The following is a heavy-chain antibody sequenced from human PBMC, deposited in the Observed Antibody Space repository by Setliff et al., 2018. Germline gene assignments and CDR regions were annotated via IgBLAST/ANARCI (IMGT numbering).Heavy chain of an antibody. J-gene: IGHJ4*02. V-gene: IGHV3-21*01. CDR2: ISSSSSYI. CDR3: ARDRGGGLYDY. D-gene: IGHD3-16*01. Sequence: GGSLRLSCAASGFTFSSYSMNWVRQAPGKGRGWVSSISSSSSYIYYADSVKGRFTISRDNAKNSLYLQMNSLRAEDTAMYFCARDRGGGLYDYWGQGTQVTVSS. CDR1: GFTFSSYS.